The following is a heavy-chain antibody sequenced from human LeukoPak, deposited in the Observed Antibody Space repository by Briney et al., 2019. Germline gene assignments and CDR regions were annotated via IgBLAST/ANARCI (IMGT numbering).Heavy chain of an antibody. V-gene: IGHV3-64*04. J-gene: IGHJ3*02. D-gene: IGHD4-17*01. CDR1: GFTFSNYA. CDR2: ISHDGGGT. CDR3: ARGGGDYATHAFDI. Sequence: PGGSLRLSCSASGFTFSNYAMRWVRQAPGKGLEYVSAISHDGGGTYYADSVKGRFTISRDNAKNSLYLQMNSLRAEDTAVYYCARGGGDYATHAFDIWGQGTMVTVSS.